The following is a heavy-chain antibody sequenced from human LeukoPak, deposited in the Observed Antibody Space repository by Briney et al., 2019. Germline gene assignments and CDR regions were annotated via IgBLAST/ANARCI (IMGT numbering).Heavy chain of an antibody. V-gene: IGHV3-7*01. Sequence: GGSLRLSCAASGFTFGSYWMTWVRRAPGKGLEWVANIKHDGSEKYYVDSVKGRFAISRDNAKNSLYLQMSSLRAEDTAPYYCARDTVDYGGNAGHAFDIWGPGTMVTVSS. D-gene: IGHD4-23*01. CDR3: ARDTVDYGGNAGHAFDI. CDR2: IKHDGSEK. J-gene: IGHJ3*02. CDR1: GFTFGSYW.